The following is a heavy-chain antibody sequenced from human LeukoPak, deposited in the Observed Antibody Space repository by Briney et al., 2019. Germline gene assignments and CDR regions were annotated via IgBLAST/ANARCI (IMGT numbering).Heavy chain of an antibody. CDR2: IYYSGST. CDR1: GGSISSGGYY. CDR3: ARVNTVTNAFDI. V-gene: IGHV4-39*07. D-gene: IGHD4-17*01. J-gene: IGHJ3*02. Sequence: PSETLSLTCTVSGGSISSGGYYWSWIRQPPGKGLEWIGSIYYSGSTYYNPSLKSRVTISVDTSKNQFSLKLSSVTAADTAVYYCARVNTVTNAFDIWGQGTMVTVSS.